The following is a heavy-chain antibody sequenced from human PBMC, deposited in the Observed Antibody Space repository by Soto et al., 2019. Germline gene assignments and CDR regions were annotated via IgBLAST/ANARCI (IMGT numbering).Heavy chain of an antibody. V-gene: IGHV3-23*01. CDR2: ISGSGGST. CDR3: ARNIMVVMFGESEALDF. D-gene: IGHD3-10*02. J-gene: IGHJ3*01. CDR1: GFTFSRYA. Sequence: GSLRLSCAASGFTFSRYAMSWVRQAPGKGLEWVSAISGSGGSTYYADSVKGRFTISRDNSKNTLYLQMNSLRAEDTAVSYYARNIMVVMFGESEALDFRGPGTIGTV.